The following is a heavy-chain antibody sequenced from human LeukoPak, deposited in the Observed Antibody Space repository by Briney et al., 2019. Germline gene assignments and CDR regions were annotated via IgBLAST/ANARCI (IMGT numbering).Heavy chain of an antibody. V-gene: IGHV4-39*01. Sequence: PSETLSLTCTVSGGSISSSSYYWGWIRQPPGKGLEWIGSIYYSGSTYYNPSLKSRVTISVDTSKNQLSLKLSSVTAADTAVYYCAGGWDTAMYGYWGQGTLVIASS. CDR3: AGGWDTAMYGY. CDR1: GGSISSSSYY. J-gene: IGHJ4*02. CDR2: IYYSGST. D-gene: IGHD5-18*01.